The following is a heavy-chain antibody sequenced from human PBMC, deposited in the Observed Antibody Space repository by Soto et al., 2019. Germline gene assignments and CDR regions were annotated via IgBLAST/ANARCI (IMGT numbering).Heavy chain of an antibody. CDR2: ISSSGSTI. CDR1: RFTFSDFY. J-gene: IGHJ5*02. V-gene: IGHV3-11*01. D-gene: IGHD6-6*01. Sequence: PGGSLRLSCAASRFTFSDFYMSWIRQAPGKGLEWVSYISSSGSTIYYADSVKGRFTISRANTKNSLYLQMNSLRAEDTAVYSCARDRPAWFDPWGQGTLVTVSS. CDR3: ARDRPAWFDP.